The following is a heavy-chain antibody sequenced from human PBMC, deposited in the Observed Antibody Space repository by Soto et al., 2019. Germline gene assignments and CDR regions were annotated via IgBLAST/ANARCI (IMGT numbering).Heavy chain of an antibody. V-gene: IGHV3-23*01. D-gene: IGHD5-12*01. CDR2: ISGSGDNT. J-gene: IGHJ4*02. CDR3: AKDGPVRVGTIKCFSPDY. Sequence: EVQLLESGGGLVQPGESLRLSCAASEFTFRNHAMTWVRQAPGKGLEWVSTISGSGDNTYYADSVKGRFTISRDNSKNPLYLQMNSLRAEDTAVYYCAKDGPVRVGTIKCFSPDYWGQGTLVTVSS. CDR1: EFTFRNHA.